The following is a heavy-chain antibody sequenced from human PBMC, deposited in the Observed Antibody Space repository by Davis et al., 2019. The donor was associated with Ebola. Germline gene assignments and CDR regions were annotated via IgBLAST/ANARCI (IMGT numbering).Heavy chain of an antibody. J-gene: IGHJ4*02. CDR2: IWYDGSNK. CDR1: GFTVSSNY. D-gene: IGHD6-19*01. V-gene: IGHV3-30*02. CDR3: AKARQRVAGPFDY. Sequence: GGSLRLSCAASGFTVSSNYMSWVRQAPGKGLEWVAVIWYDGSNKYYADSVKGRFTISRDNSKNTLYLQMNSLRAEDTAVYYCAKARQRVAGPFDYWGQGTLVTVSS.